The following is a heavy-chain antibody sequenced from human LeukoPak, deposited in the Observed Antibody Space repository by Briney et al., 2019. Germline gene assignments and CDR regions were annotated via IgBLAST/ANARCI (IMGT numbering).Heavy chain of an antibody. V-gene: IGHV4-59*01. D-gene: IGHD3-16*01. J-gene: IGHJ6*03. Sequence: SETLSLTCTVSDGSISSYYWSWIRQPPGKGLEWIGYIYYSGSTNYNPSLKSRVTISVDTSKNQFSLKLSSVTAADTAVYYCARAPSLIPGYYYYMDVWGKGTTVTVSS. CDR1: DGSISSYY. CDR2: IYYSGST. CDR3: ARAPSLIPGYYYYMDV.